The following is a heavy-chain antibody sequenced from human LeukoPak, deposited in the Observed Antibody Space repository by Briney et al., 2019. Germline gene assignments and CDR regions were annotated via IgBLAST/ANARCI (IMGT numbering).Heavy chain of an antibody. V-gene: IGHV3-7*01. CDR2: IKQDGSEK. CDR3: AREPAAIPPDY. Sequence: PGGSLRLSCAASGFTFSSYWMSWVRQAPGKGPEWVANIKQDGSEKYYVDSVKGRFTISRDNAKNSLYLQMNSLRAEDTAVYYCAREPAAIPPDYWGQGTLVTVSS. CDR1: GFTFSSYW. D-gene: IGHD2-2*02. J-gene: IGHJ4*02.